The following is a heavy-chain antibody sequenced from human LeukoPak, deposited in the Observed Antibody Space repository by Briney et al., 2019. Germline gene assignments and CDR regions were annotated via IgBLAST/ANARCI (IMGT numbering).Heavy chain of an antibody. V-gene: IGHV4-34*01. Sequence: PSETLSLTCEVHGGSFSDESWSWIRQPPGKGLEWIGEINDSGTTKYNPSLKSRVTISVDTSKNQFSLDLSSVTAADTAVYYCGSQMIVANINWWFDPWGQGTLVTVSS. D-gene: IGHD3-22*01. CDR2: INDSGTT. J-gene: IGHJ5*02. CDR3: GSQMIVANINWWFDP. CDR1: GGSFSDES.